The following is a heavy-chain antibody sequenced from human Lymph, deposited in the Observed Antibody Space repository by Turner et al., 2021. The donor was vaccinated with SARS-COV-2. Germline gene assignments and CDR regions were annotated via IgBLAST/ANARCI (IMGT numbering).Heavy chain of an antibody. CDR3: AKGVRGAMIVVVIPYFDY. D-gene: IGHD3-22*01. CDR2: ISGSGGDT. CDR1: GSTFSSYA. V-gene: IGHV3-23*01. Sequence: EVQLLESGGGLVQPGGSLRLSCAASGSTFSSYAMSWVRQAPGKGLEWVSAISGSGGDTYYADSVKGRFTISRDNSKNTLYLQMNSLRAEDTAVYYCAKGVRGAMIVVVIPYFDYWGQGTLVTVSS. J-gene: IGHJ4*02.